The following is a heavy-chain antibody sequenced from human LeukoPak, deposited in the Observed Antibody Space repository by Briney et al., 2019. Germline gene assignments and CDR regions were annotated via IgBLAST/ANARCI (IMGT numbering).Heavy chain of an antibody. CDR2: IYTSGST. CDR1: GDSISNYY. Sequence: SETLSLTCIVSGDSISNYYWSWIRQPAGKGLEWIGRIYTSGSTNYNPSLKSRVTMSVDTSKNQFSLKLSSVTAADTAVYYCARENWGPRSHFDYWGQGTLVTVSS. CDR3: ARENWGPRSHFDY. J-gene: IGHJ4*02. D-gene: IGHD7-27*01. V-gene: IGHV4-4*07.